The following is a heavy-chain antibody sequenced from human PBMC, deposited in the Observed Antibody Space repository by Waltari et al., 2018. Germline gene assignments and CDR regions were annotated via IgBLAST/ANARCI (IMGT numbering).Heavy chain of an antibody. D-gene: IGHD3-22*01. J-gene: IGHJ4*02. V-gene: IGHV3-23*04. Sequence: EVQLVESGGGLVQPGGSLRLSCAASGFSFNNYEMHWVRQTPGKGLEWVSAISGSGGSTYYADSVKGRFTISRDNSKNTLYLQMNSLRAEDTAVYYCAKGSAMIVVVTPFEYWGQGTLVTVSS. CDR2: ISGSGGST. CDR3: AKGSAMIVVVTPFEY. CDR1: GFSFNNYE.